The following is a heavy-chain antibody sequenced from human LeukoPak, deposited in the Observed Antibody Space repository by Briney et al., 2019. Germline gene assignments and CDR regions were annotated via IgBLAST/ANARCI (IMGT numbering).Heavy chain of an antibody. Sequence: PGGSLRLSCAASGFTFSSYAMHWVRQAPGKGLEWVAVISYDGSNKYYADSVKGRFTISKNTLYLQMNSLRAEDTAAYYCARDDSGSCYFWGQGTLVTVSS. D-gene: IGHD2-15*01. CDR3: ARDDSGSCYF. V-gene: IGHV3-30*04. CDR1: GFTFSSYA. CDR2: ISYDGSNK. J-gene: IGHJ4*02.